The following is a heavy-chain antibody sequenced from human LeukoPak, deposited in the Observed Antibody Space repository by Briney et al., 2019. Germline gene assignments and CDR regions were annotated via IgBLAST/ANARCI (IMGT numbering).Heavy chain of an antibody. V-gene: IGHV4-61*02. CDR2: IYTSGST. J-gene: IGHJ4*02. CDR3: ARGPYCSGGSCYFSY. CDR1: GGSISSGSYY. Sequence: SQTLSLTCTVSGGSISSGSYYWSWIRQPGGKGLEWIGSIYTSGSTNYNPSLKSRVTISVDTSKNQFSLKLSSVTAADTAVYYCARGPYCSGGSCYFSYWGQGTLVTVSS. D-gene: IGHD2-15*01.